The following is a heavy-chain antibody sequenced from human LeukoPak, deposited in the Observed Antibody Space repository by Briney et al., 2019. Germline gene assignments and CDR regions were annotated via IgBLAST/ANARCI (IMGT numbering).Heavy chain of an antibody. V-gene: IGHV3-48*03. CDR2: ISSSGSTI. CDR3: AREGVYDPLDY. CDR1: GFTFSSYE. J-gene: IGHJ4*02. Sequence: PGGSLRLSCAASGFTFSSYEMNWVRQAPGKGLEWVSYISSSGSTIYYADSVKGRFTVSRDNAKNSLYLQMNSLRAEDTAVYYCAREGVYDPLDYWGQGTLVTVSS. D-gene: IGHD5/OR15-5a*01.